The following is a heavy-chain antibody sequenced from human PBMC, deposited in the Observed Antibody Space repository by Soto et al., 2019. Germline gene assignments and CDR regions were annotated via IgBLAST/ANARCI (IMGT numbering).Heavy chain of an antibody. CDR1: GFTFSSYA. CDR3: AKGHSSGWSGYYYYGMDV. Sequence: GGSLRISCATSGFTFSSYAMSWVRQAPGKGLEWVSAISGSGGSTYYADSVKGRFTISRDNSKNTLYLQMNSLRAEDTAVYYFAKGHSSGWSGYYYYGMDVWGQGTTVTVSS. V-gene: IGHV3-23*01. CDR2: ISGSGGST. J-gene: IGHJ6*02. D-gene: IGHD6-19*01.